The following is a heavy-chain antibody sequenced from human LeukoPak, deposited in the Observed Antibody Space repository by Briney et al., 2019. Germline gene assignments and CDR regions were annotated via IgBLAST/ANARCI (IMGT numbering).Heavy chain of an antibody. D-gene: IGHD3-22*01. Sequence: SETLSLTYTVSGGSISSYYWSWIRQPPGKGLEWIGYIYYSGSTNYNPSLKSRVTISVDTSKNQFSLKLSSVTAADTAVYYCAGGYYDSSGYRDFDYWGQGTLVTVSS. V-gene: IGHV4-59*01. J-gene: IGHJ4*02. CDR2: IYYSGST. CDR1: GGSISSYY. CDR3: AGGYYDSSGYRDFDY.